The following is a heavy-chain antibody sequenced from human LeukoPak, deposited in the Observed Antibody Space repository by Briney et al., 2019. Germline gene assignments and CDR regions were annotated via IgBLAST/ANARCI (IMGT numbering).Heavy chain of an antibody. D-gene: IGHD3-9*01. V-gene: IGHV3-30*04. Sequence: GGSLRLSCAASGFAFSNYALHWVRQAPGKGLEWVAVISYDGSNKFYADSVRGRFTISRDNSKNTLFLQMNSLRPEDTAVYYCARGPDYDILADYFDYWGQGTLVTVSS. CDR1: GFAFSNYA. CDR3: ARGPDYDILADYFDY. CDR2: ISYDGSNK. J-gene: IGHJ4*02.